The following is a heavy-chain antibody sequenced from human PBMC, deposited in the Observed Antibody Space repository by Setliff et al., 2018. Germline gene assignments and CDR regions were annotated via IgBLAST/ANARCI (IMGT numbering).Heavy chain of an antibody. Sequence: LRLSCAASGFPFSGPWMAWVRQAPGQGLEWVADIRPDGSGNFYVDSVRGRFTISRDNARNSLLLQMNSLRAEDTAVYYCARDPEGGGFDIWGQGTLVTVSS. CDR1: GFPFSGPW. CDR2: IRPDGSGN. D-gene: IGHD2-15*01. J-gene: IGHJ3*02. CDR3: ARDPEGGGFDI. V-gene: IGHV3-7*01.